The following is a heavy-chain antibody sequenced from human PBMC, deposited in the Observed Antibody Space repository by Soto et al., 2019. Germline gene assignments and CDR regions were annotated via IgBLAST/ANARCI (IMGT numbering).Heavy chain of an antibody. CDR3: ARIPYDNSGTIFDY. CDR2: IYAGSIT. D-gene: IGHD3-22*01. Sequence: AGGSLRLSCAVSGFSVSSKYMSWVRQAAGKGLEWVSVIYAGSITFYADSVKGRFTISRDDSKNSLYLQMNSLRAEDTAVYYCARIPYDNSGTIFDYWGQGTKVAVSS. J-gene: IGHJ4*02. V-gene: IGHV3-53*01. CDR1: GFSVSSKY.